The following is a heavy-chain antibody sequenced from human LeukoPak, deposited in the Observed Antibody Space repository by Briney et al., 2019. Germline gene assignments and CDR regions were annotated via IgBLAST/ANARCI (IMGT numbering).Heavy chain of an antibody. D-gene: IGHD3-16*01. V-gene: IGHV3-23*01. CDR3: VKGGDVFDY. CDR2: ISGSGGST. CDR1: GFTFSSYA. Sequence: GGSLRLSCAASGFTFSSYAMSWVRQAPGKGLEWVSAISGSGGSTYYADSVKGRFTISRDNSRTSLSLQMNSLRGDDTAVYYCVKGGDVFDYWGQGTPVAVTS. J-gene: IGHJ4*02.